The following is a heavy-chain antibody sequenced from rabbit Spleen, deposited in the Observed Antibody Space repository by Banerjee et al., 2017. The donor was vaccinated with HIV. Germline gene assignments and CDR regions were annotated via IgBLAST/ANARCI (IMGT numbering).Heavy chain of an antibody. Sequence: QSLEESGGDLVKPGASLTLTCIASGVSFSADSYMCWISQAPGKGLEWIACIDIGSSGFTYFASWAKGRFTISKTSSTTVTLQMTSLTAADTATYFCARDTSSSFSSYGMDLWGPGTLVTVS. V-gene: IGHV1S40*01. CDR2: IDIGSSGFT. CDR1: GVSFSADSY. CDR3: ARDTSSSFSSYGMDL. D-gene: IGHD1-1*01. J-gene: IGHJ6*01.